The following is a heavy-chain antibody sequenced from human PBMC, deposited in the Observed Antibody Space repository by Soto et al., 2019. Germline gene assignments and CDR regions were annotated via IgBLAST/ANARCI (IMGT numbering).Heavy chain of an antibody. CDR2: IYYSGST. V-gene: IGHV4-31*03. D-gene: IGHD5-12*01. CDR1: GGSISSGGYY. J-gene: IGHJ4*02. CDR3: ARSPHRDGYNWQIFDN. Sequence: LSLTCTVSGGSISSGGYYWSWIRQHPGKGLEWIGYIYYSGSTYYNPSLKSRVTISVDTSKNQFSLKLSSVTAADTAVYYCARSPHRDGYNWQIFDNWGQGTLVTVSS.